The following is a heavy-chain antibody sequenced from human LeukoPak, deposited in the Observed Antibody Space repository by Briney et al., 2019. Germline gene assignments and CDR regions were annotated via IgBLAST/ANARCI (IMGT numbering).Heavy chain of an antibody. Sequence: GGTLRLSCAASGFTFSSYAMHWVRQAPGKGLEWVSGISWNSGGIGYADSVKGRFTISRDNAKNSLYLQMNSLRAEDMALYYCAKAKSGWYGSPFDYWGQGTLVTVSS. J-gene: IGHJ4*02. D-gene: IGHD6-19*01. CDR1: GFTFSSYA. CDR3: AKAKSGWYGSPFDY. CDR2: ISWNSGGI. V-gene: IGHV3-9*03.